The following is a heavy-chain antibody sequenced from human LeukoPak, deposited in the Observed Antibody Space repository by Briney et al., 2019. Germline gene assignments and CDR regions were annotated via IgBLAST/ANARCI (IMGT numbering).Heavy chain of an antibody. V-gene: IGHV4-39*01. CDR3: ARGPRYYDILTGYSNWFDP. J-gene: IGHJ5*02. CDR2: IYYSGST. Sequence: SETLSLTCTVSGGSISSSSYYRGWIRQPPGKGLEWIGSIYYSGSTFYNPSLKSRVTISVDTSKNQFSLKLSSVTAADTAVYYCARGPRYYDILTGYSNWFDPWGQGTLVTVSS. CDR1: GGSISSSSYY. D-gene: IGHD3-9*01.